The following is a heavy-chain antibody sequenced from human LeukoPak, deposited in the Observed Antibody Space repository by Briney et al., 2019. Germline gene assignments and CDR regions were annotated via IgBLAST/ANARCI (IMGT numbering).Heavy chain of an antibody. CDR2: INHGGST. CDR1: GGSFSGYY. D-gene: IGHD3-10*01. J-gene: IGHJ5*02. CDR3: ARGSGLGSYFNGP. V-gene: IGHV4-34*01. Sequence: PSETLSLTCAVSGGSFSGYYWSWIRQPSRKGLEWIGEINHGGSTNCHPSLNIRVTISVDTSKNQFSLKLTSVTTADTAVYYCARGSGLGSYFNGPWGQGTLVTVSS.